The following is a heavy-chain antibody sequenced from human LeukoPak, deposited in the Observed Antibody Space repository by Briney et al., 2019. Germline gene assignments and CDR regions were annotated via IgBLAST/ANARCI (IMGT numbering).Heavy chain of an antibody. CDR2: ISYDGSNK. J-gene: IGHJ6*02. D-gene: IGHD5-18*01. CDR3: AKGGYSSYYYYGMDV. Sequence: GGSLRLSCAASGFTFSSYGMHWVRQAPGKGLGWVAVISYDGSNKYYADSVKGRFTISRDNSKNTLYLQMNSLRAEDTAVYYCAKGGYSSYYYYGMDVWGQGTTVTVSS. CDR1: GFTFSSYG. V-gene: IGHV3-30*18.